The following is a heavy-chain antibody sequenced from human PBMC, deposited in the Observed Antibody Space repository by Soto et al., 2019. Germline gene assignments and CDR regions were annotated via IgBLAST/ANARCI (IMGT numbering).Heavy chain of an antibody. J-gene: IGHJ4*02. D-gene: IGHD5-12*01. CDR1: GFTFSSYG. CDR3: AKDAGERWLQLNFDY. Sequence: GGSLRLSCAASGFTFSSYGMHWVRQAPGKGLEWVAVISYDGSNKYYADSVKGRFTISRDNSKNTLYLQMNSLRAEDTAVYYCAKDAGERWLQLNFDYWGQGTLVTVSS. V-gene: IGHV3-30*18. CDR2: ISYDGSNK.